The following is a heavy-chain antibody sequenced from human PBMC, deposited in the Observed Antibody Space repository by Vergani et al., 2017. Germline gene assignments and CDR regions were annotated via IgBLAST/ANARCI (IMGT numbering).Heavy chain of an antibody. V-gene: IGHV3-21*01. D-gene: IGHD3-3*01. CDR2: ISSSSSYI. CDR1: GFTFSSYS. J-gene: IGHJ6*03. Sequence: EVQLVESGGGLVKPGGSLRLSCAASGFTFSSYSMNWVRQAPGKGLEWVSSISSSSSYIYYADSGKGRLTISRDNAKNSLYLQMNSLRAEDTAVYYCARSDFWSGYTPKYYYYYYMDVWGKGTTVTVSS. CDR3: ARSDFWSGYTPKYYYYYYMDV.